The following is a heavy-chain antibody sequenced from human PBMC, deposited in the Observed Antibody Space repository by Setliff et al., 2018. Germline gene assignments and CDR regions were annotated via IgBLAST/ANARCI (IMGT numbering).Heavy chain of an antibody. D-gene: IGHD5-18*01. V-gene: IGHV3-48*03. CDR1: GFTFSSYA. J-gene: IGHJ6*02. CDR3: AKDGGMGMVKAYHYGLDV. CDR2: ISSSGSI. Sequence: GGSLRLSCAASGFTFSSYAMNWVRQGPGKGLEWVSYISSSGSIYYANSVKGRFTISRDNAQNSLHLQMDSLRAEDTAVYYCAKDGGMGMVKAYHYGLDVWGQGTTVTVSS.